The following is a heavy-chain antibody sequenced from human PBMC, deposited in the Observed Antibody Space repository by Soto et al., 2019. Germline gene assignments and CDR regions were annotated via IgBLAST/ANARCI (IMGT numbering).Heavy chain of an antibody. CDR2: IIPIFGTA. J-gene: IGHJ4*02. D-gene: IGHD5-18*01. Sequence: SVKVSCKASGATFSSYAISWVRQAPGQGLEWMGGIIPIFGTANYAQKFQGRVTITADESTSTAYMELSSLRSEDTAVYYGARMRYDSYGPLILYYCSQGTLVT. V-gene: IGHV1-69*13. CDR1: GATFSSYA. CDR3: ARMRYDSYGPLILYY.